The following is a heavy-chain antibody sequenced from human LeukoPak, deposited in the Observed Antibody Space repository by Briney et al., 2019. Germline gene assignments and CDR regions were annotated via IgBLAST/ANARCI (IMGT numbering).Heavy chain of an antibody. CDR2: ISAYNGNT. V-gene: IGHV1-18*01. CDR1: GGTFSSYG. D-gene: IGHD3-22*01. CDR3: ARDNLFPYYYDSSGYSYYFDY. J-gene: IGHJ4*02. Sequence: ASVKVSCKASGGTFSSYGISWVRQAPGQGLEWMGWISAYNGNTNYAQKLQGRVTMTTDTSTSTAYMELRSLRSDDTAVYYCARDNLFPYYYDSSGYSYYFDYWGQGTLVTVSS.